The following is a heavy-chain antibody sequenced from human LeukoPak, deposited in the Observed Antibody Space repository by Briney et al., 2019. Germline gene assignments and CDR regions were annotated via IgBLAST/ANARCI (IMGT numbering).Heavy chain of an antibody. D-gene: IGHD1-14*01. J-gene: IGHJ6*02. V-gene: IGHV3-30*18. CDR3: AKGRGPLYYYAVDA. Sequence: GGSLRLSCAASGFLFGNCAMHWFRQAPGKGLEWVATVSYDGSYEFYPDSVKGRFTISRNDSDKTVHLQMSSLRPEDSGVFYCAKGRGPLYYYAVDAWGQGTTVTVPS. CDR2: VSYDGSYE. CDR1: GFLFGNCA.